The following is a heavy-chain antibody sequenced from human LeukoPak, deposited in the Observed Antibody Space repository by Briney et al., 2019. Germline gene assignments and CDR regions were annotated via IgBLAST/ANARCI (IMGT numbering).Heavy chain of an antibody. CDR3: AGQGFGKALDY. J-gene: IGHJ4*02. CDR1: GYSISSGYY. V-gene: IGHV4-38-2*01. Sequence: SETLSLTCAVSGYSISSGYYWGWIRQPPGKGLEWIGSIYHSGSAYYNPSLKSRVTISVDTSKNQFSLKLSSVTAADTAVYYCAGQGFGKALDYWGQGTLVTVPS. CDR2: IYHSGSA. D-gene: IGHD3-10*01.